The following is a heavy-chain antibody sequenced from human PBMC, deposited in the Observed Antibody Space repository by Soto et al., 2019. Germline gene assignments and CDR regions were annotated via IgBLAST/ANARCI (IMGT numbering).Heavy chain of an antibody. V-gene: IGHV3-48*03. CDR1: GFTFSSYE. J-gene: IGHJ3*02. CDR3: ARSGYYDILTGYYGHAFDI. D-gene: IGHD3-9*01. CDR2: ISSSGSTI. Sequence: PGGSLGLSCAASGFTFSSYEMNWVRQAPGKGLEWVSYISSSGSTIYYADSVKGRFTISRDNAKNSLYLQMNSLRAEDTAVYYCARSGYYDILTGYYGHAFDIWGQGTMVTVSS.